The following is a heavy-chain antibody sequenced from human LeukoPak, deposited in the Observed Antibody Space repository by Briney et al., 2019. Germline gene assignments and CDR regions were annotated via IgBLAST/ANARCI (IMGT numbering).Heavy chain of an antibody. CDR3: ARKGPEHLPTYFDH. V-gene: IGHV4-4*08. CDR2: IWPSGST. D-gene: IGHD2-21*01. Sequence: PSETLSLTCTVSGGSINSYYWSWIRQSPGQGLEWIGYIWPSGSTNYNPSLSGRVAISLDKSRNHFTLMVTAVTAADTAFYYCARKGPEHLPTYFDHWGRGILVTVSS. J-gene: IGHJ4*02. CDR1: GGSINSYY.